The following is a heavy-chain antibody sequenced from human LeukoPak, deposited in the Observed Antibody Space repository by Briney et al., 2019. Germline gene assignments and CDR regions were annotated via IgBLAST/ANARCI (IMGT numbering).Heavy chain of an antibody. V-gene: IGHV3-15*01. CDR1: GFTFSNAW. CDR2: IKSKTDGGTT. D-gene: IGHD3-16*02. J-gene: IGHJ6*03. Sequence: GGSLRLSCAASGFTFSNAWMSWVRRAPGKGLEWVGRIKSKTDGGTTDYAAPVKGRFTISRDDSKNTLYLQMNSLKTEDTAVYYCTRARRGYYDYVWGSYPHDYYYYYMDVWGKGTTVTISS. CDR3: TRARRGYYDYVWGSYPHDYYYYYMDV.